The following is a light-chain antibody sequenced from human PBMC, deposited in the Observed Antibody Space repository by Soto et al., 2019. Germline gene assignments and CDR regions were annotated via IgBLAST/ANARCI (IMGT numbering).Light chain of an antibody. CDR2: SHN. CDR1: SSNIGSNT. V-gene: IGLV1-44*01. CDR3: ATWDASLDGYV. J-gene: IGLJ1*01. Sequence: QSVLTQPPSASGTPGQRVIISCSGSSSNIGSNTVNWYQQLPGTAPKLLIYSHNQRPSGVPDRFSGSKSGTSASLAISGLQSEDEADYYCATWDASLDGYVFGTGTNLTVL.